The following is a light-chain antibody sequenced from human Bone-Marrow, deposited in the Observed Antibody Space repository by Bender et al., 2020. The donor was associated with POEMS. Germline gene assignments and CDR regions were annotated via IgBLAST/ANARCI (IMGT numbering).Light chain of an antibody. V-gene: IGLV2-8*01. CDR2: EVS. Sequence: QSALTQPPSASGSPGQSVTISCTGTRSDVGRYDYVSWYQHHPGKVPKLLIYEVSERPSGVPNRFSGSKSGNTASLTVSGLQAEDEADYYCISYAGSNNFVFGGGTKLTVL. CDR1: RSDVGRYDY. CDR3: ISYAGSNNFV. J-gene: IGLJ3*02.